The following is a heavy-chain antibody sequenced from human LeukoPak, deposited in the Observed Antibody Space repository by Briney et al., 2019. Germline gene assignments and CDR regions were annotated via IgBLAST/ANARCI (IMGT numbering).Heavy chain of an antibody. V-gene: IGHV1-69*13. J-gene: IGHJ4*02. Sequence: GASVKVSCKASGGTFNSHTINWVRQAPGQGLEWMGGIIPIFGTANYAETFQGRVTITADESTSTAYMELSGLRSEDTAVYYCARDSHELWSIFDFWGQGTLVTVSS. CDR3: ARDSHELWSIFDF. CDR1: GGTFNSHT. D-gene: IGHD3-16*01. CDR2: IIPIFGTA.